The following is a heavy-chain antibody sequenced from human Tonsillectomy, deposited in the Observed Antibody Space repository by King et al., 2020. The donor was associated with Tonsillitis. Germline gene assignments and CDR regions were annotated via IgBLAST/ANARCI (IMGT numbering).Heavy chain of an antibody. D-gene: IGHD1-26*01. CDR2: IDVTSGYI. V-gene: IGHV3-21*01. CDR1: AFPFTSYS. Sequence: VQLVESGGGLVKPGGSLRLSCAASAFPFTSYSMNWVRQAPGVGLEWVSSIDVTSGYIYYAVSVKGRFTTSRANAKNSLYLQMSSQRAEATAIYLCARGDSGSYQRADAFDIWGQGTLVTVSS. CDR3: ARGDSGSYQRADAFDI. J-gene: IGHJ3*02.